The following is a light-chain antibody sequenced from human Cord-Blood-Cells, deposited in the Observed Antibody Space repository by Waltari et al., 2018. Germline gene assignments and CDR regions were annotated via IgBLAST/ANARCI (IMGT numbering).Light chain of an antibody. CDR3: EVWDSSTVV. Sequence: SYELTQPLSVSVALGQTARITCGGNNIGSKNVHWYQQKPGQAPVLVIYRDSKRPSGLPERFSGSKSGNTATLTISRAQAGDEADYYCEVWDSSTVVFGGGTKLTVL. CDR1: NIGSKN. CDR2: RDS. J-gene: IGLJ2*01. V-gene: IGLV3-9*01.